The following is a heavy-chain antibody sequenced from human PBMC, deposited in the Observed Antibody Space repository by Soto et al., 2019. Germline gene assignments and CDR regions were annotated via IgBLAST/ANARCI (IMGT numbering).Heavy chain of an antibody. CDR2: ISYDGSNK. Sequence: GGSLRLSCAASGFTFSSYAMHWVRQAPGKGLEWVAVISYDGSNKYYADSVKGRFTISRDNSKNTLNLQMNSLRAEDTAVYYCARDRAAAGYYYYYYGMDVWGQGTTVTVSS. CDR3: ARDRAAAGYYYYYYGMDV. J-gene: IGHJ6*02. D-gene: IGHD6-13*01. CDR1: GFTFSSYA. V-gene: IGHV3-30-3*01.